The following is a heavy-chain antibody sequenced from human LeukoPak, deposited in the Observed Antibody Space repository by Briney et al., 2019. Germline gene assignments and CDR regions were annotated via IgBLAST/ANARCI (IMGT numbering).Heavy chain of an antibody. CDR3: ARDYDKAFDY. V-gene: IGHV4-4*07. D-gene: IGHD3-9*01. CDR1: GASISTYH. J-gene: IGHJ4*02. Sequence: SETLSPTCTASGASISTYHWSWIRQPAGKGLEWIGRIYSSGSTNYNPSLKSRVTMSVDTSRNQFSLKLSSGTAADTAVYYCARDYDKAFDYWGQGTLVTVSS. CDR2: IYSSGST.